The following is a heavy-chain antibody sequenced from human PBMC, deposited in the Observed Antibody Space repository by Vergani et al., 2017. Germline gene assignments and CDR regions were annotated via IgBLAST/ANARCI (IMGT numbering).Heavy chain of an antibody. V-gene: IGHV1-69*04. D-gene: IGHD4-17*01. CDR2: IIPILGIA. J-gene: IGHJ6*02. Sequence: QVQLVQSGAEVKKPGSSVKVSCKASGGTFSSYAISWVRQAPGQGLEWMGRIIPILGIANYAQKFQGRVTITADKSTSTAYMELSSLRSEDTAVYYCESRSLDYGDYEPALYYYYYGMDVWGQGTTVTVSS. CDR1: GGTFSSYA. CDR3: ESRSLDYGDYEPALYYYYYGMDV.